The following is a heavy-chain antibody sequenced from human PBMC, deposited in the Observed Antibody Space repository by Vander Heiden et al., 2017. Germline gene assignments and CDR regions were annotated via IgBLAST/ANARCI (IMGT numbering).Heavy chain of an antibody. CDR2: IKQDGSEK. D-gene: IGHD6-19*01. V-gene: IGHV3-7*01. Sequence: EVQLVESGGGLVQPGGSLRLSCAASGFTFSSYLMSWVRQAPGKGLEWVANIKQDGSEKYYVDSVKGRFTISRDNAKNSLYLQMNSLRAEDTAVYYCVRDYLFFLVAGMGYYFDYWGQGTLVTVSS. CDR1: GFTFSSYL. CDR3: VRDYLFFLVAGMGYYFDY. J-gene: IGHJ4*02.